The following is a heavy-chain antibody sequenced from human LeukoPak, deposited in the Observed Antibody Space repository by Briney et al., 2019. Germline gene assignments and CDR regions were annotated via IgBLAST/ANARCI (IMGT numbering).Heavy chain of an antibody. CDR2: IKRDGSEK. Sequence: PGGSLRLSCAASGFTFSNFWMSWVRQAPGKGLEWVATIKRDGSEKYYVDSVKGRFTISRDNAKNSLYLQMNSLRAEDTALYYCAKVEWPDAFSIWGQGTMVTVSS. D-gene: IGHD3-3*01. J-gene: IGHJ3*02. CDR3: AKVEWPDAFSI. CDR1: GFTFSNFW. V-gene: IGHV3-7*01.